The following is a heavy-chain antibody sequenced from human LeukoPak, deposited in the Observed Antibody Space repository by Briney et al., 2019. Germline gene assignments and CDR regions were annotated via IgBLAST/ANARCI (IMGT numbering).Heavy chain of an antibody. Sequence: PSETLSLTCAVYGGSFSGYYWSWIRQPPGKGLEWIGEINHSGSTNYNPSLKSRVTISVDTSKNQFSLKLSSVPAADTAVYYCARHPRGYSYGYYDYWGQGTLVTVSS. V-gene: IGHV4-34*01. D-gene: IGHD5-18*01. J-gene: IGHJ4*02. CDR3: ARHPRGYSYGYYDY. CDR1: GGSFSGYY. CDR2: INHSGST.